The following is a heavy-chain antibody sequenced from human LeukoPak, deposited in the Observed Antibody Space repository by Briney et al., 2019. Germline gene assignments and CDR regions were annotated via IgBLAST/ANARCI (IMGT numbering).Heavy chain of an antibody. CDR2: IYYSGST. Sequence: PSQTLSLTCIVSGGSISSGGHYWNWIRQHPGKGLEWIGYIYYSGSTYYNPSLKSRLTISVDTSKNQFSLKLTSVTAADTAVYYCARGLQRVNRWFDPWGQGTLVTVSS. J-gene: IGHJ5*02. CDR3: ARGLQRVNRWFDP. D-gene: IGHD2-21*01. V-gene: IGHV4-31*03. CDR1: GGSISSGGHY.